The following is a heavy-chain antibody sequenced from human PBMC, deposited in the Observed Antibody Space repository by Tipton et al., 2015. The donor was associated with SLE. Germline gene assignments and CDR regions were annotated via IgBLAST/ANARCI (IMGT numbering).Heavy chain of an antibody. V-gene: IGHV4-4*07. CDR3: ARDKYSSSWDFDY. Sequence: LRLSCAASGFTVSSNYMSWVRQAPGKGLEWIGRIYTSGSTNYNPSLKSRVTMSVDTSKNQFSLKLSSVTAADTAVYYCARDKYSSSWDFDYWGQGTLVTVSS. CDR2: IYTSGST. CDR1: GFTVSSNY. D-gene: IGHD6-13*01. J-gene: IGHJ4*02.